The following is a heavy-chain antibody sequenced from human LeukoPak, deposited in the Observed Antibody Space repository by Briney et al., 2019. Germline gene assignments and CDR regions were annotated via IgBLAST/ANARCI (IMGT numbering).Heavy chain of an antibody. CDR1: GFTFSSNY. D-gene: IGHD6-25*01. CDR2: IYSGGST. CDR3: ATESAADDAFDI. V-gene: IGHV3-53*01. J-gene: IGHJ3*02. Sequence: GGSLRLSCAASGFTFSSNYMSWVRQAPGKGLEWVSVIYSGGSTYYSDSVKGRFTISRDNSKNTLYLQMNSLRAEDTAVYYCATESAADDAFDIWGQGTMVTVSS.